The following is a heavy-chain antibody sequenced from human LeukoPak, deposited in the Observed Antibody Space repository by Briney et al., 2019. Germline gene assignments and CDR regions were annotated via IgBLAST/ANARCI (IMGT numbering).Heavy chain of an antibody. Sequence: ASVKVSCKASGYTFTNYYMHWVRQAPGQGLEWMGIVNPSSGDTNYAQKFQGRGTITRHSPPTTVYMDLRSLSSEDTAVYYCARDRHCSGGICPSNWFDPWGQGTQVTVSS. V-gene: IGHV1-46*01. D-gene: IGHD2-15*01. CDR3: ARDRHCSGGICPSNWFDP. CDR1: GYTFTNYY. CDR2: VNPSSGDT. J-gene: IGHJ5*02.